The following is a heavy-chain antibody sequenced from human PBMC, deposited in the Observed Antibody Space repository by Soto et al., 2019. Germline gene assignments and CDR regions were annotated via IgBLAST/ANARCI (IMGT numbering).Heavy chain of an antibody. CDR2: IWYDGSNK. J-gene: IGHJ4*02. CDR3: ARGYSGYDFNDY. Sequence: QVQLVESGGGVVQPGRSLRLSCAASGFTFSSYGMHWVRQAPGKGLEWVAVIWYDGSNKYYADSVKGRFTISRDNSKNKLYLQMNSLRAEDTAVYYCARGYSGYDFNDYWGQGTLVTVSS. V-gene: IGHV3-33*01. D-gene: IGHD5-12*01. CDR1: GFTFSSYG.